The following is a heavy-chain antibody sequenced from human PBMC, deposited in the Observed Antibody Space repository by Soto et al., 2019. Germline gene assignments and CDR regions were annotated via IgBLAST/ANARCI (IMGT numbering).Heavy chain of an antibody. Sequence: EVQLVESGGGLVQPGGSLRLSCAASGFTFSSYWMHWVRQAPGKGLVWVSRINSDGSSTSYADSVKGRFTISRDNDKNTLYLQMTSLRAEDTAVYGCARGYGDYGAFDYWGQGTLVTVSS. CDR2: INSDGSST. CDR3: ARGYGDYGAFDY. CDR1: GFTFSSYW. J-gene: IGHJ4*02. V-gene: IGHV3-74*01. D-gene: IGHD4-17*01.